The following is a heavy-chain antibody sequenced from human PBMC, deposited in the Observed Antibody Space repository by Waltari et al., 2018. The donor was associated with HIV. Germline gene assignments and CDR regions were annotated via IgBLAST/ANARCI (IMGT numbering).Heavy chain of an antibody. CDR3: ARGGVGSFDY. Sequence: EVQLVESGGGLVQPGGSLRLSCAASGLSFSSYWMSWVRQAPGKGLVLVSRIHRDGRSTTYADSVKGRFTISRDNAKNTVYLQMNSLRGEDTAVYYCARGGVGSFDYWGQGLLVTVSS. D-gene: IGHD2-8*02. J-gene: IGHJ4*02. CDR1: GLSFSSYW. CDR2: IHRDGRST. V-gene: IGHV3-74*01.